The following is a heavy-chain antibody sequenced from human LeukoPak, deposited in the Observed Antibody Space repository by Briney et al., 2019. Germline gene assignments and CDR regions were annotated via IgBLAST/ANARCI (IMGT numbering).Heavy chain of an antibody. V-gene: IGHV1-2*02. D-gene: IGHD2-21*02. CDR1: GYTFTSYY. CDR3: ARDVVTATRDF. J-gene: IGHJ4*02. CDR2: INPNNDGT. Sequence: ASVKVSCKASGYTFTSYYIYWVRQAPGQGLEWMGWINPNNDGTNYAQKFQGRVTMTRDTSISTAYMELSRLTSDDTAVYYCARDVVTATRDFWGQGTPVTVSS.